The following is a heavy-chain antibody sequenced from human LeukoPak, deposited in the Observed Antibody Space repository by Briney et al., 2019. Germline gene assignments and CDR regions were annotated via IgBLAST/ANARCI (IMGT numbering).Heavy chain of an antibody. CDR2: INHSGST. CDR1: GGSFSGYY. Sequence: KPSETLSLTCAVYGGSFSGYYWSWIRQPPGKGLEWIGEINHSGSTNYNPSLKSRVTRSVDTSKNQFSLKLSSVTAADTAVYYCARAQQGDAFDIWGQGTMVTVSS. CDR3: ARAQQGDAFDI. J-gene: IGHJ3*02. D-gene: IGHD6-13*01. V-gene: IGHV4-34*01.